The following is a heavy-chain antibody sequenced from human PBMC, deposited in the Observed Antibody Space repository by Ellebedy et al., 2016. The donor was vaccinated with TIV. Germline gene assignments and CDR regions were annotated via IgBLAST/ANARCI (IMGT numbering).Heavy chain of an antibody. CDR1: GSSFSDHY. J-gene: IGHJ4*02. Sequence: PGGSLRLSCAASGSSFSDHYMDWVRQAPGKGLEWVGRIRNKANNYMTENAASVKGRFTISRDDSKNSLSLQMNSLKIEDTAVYFCTRAAYGHGYDYWGQGTLVTVS. V-gene: IGHV3-72*01. CDR2: IRNKANNYMT. CDR3: TRAAYGHGYDY. D-gene: IGHD5-24*01.